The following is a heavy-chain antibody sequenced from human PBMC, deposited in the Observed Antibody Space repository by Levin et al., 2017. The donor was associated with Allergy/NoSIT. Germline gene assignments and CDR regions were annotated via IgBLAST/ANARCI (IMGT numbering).Heavy chain of an antibody. CDR1: GFTFSSYG. CDR2: ISYDGSNK. CDR3: AKDGGSSSFDY. Sequence: GESLKISCAASGFTFSSYGMHWVRQAPGKGLEWVAVISYDGSNKYYADSVKGRFTISRDNSKNTLYLQMNSLRAEDTAVYYCAKDGGSSSFDYWGQGTLVTVSS. D-gene: IGHD6-13*01. V-gene: IGHV3-30*18. J-gene: IGHJ4*02.